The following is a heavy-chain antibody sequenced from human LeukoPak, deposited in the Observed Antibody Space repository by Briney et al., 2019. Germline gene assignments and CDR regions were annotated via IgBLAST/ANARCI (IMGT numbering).Heavy chain of an antibody. J-gene: IGHJ4*02. D-gene: IGHD3-3*01. CDR3: ARVGLEWLLTPSQYYFDY. CDR1: GFTFSSYE. Sequence: GGSLRLSCAASGFTFSSYEMNWVRQAPGKGLEWVSYISSSGSTTYYADSVKGRFTISRDNAKNSLYLQMNSLRAEDTAVYYCARVGLEWLLTPSQYYFDYWGQGTLVTVSS. V-gene: IGHV3-48*03. CDR2: ISSSGSTT.